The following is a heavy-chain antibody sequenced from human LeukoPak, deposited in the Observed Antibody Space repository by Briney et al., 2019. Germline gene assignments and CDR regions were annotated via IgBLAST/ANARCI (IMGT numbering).Heavy chain of an antibody. D-gene: IGHD1-26*01. J-gene: IGHJ4*02. CDR3: AKDPQKWASYFDY. Sequence: GGSLRLSCAASGFTFSRYGMHWVRQAPGKGLEWVAFIRYDGSNKYYADSVKGRFTISRDNSKNTLYLQMNSLRAEDTAVYYCAKDPQKWASYFDYWGQGTLVTVSS. CDR1: GFTFSRYG. CDR2: IRYDGSNK. V-gene: IGHV3-30*02.